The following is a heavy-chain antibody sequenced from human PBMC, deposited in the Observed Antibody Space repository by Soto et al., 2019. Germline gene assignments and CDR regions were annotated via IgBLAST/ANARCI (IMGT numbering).Heavy chain of an antibody. CDR2: VSYDGSHQ. CDR3: AEEGLLRDFFV. V-gene: IGHV3-30-3*01. Sequence: GVYLSLPSTSSGFPFQRFTMHWVRQAPGKGLEWVAAVSYDGSHQFYVDSVKGRFTISRDNSNNTLNMQMNGLRGDDTAGDCFAEEGLLRDFFVWGEGTLVTV. J-gene: IGHJ4*02. CDR1: GFPFQRFT. D-gene: IGHD3-22*01.